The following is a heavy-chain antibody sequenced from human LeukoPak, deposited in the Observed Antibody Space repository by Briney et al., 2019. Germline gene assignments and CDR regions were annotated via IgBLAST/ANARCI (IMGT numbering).Heavy chain of an antibody. CDR1: GFTFSSYA. CDR3: AKAFYYDRAERPGKYYFDY. J-gene: IGHJ4*02. D-gene: IGHD3-22*01. V-gene: IGHV3-23*01. CDR2: ISGSGGST. Sequence: RGSLRLSCAASGFTFSSYAMSWVRQAPGKGLEWVSAISGSGGSTYYADSVKGRFTISRDNSKNTLYLQMNSLRAEDTAVYYCAKAFYYDRAERPGKYYFDYWGQGTLVTVSS.